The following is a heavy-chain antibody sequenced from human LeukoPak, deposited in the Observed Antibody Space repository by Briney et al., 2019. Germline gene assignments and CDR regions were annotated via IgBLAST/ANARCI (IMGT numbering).Heavy chain of an antibody. J-gene: IGHJ3*02. CDR2: ISAYNGNT. CDR1: GYTFTSYG. Sequence: ASVKVSCKASGYTFTSYGISWGRQAPGQGLEWMGWISAYNGNTNYAQKLQGRVTMTTDTSTSTAYMELRSLRSDDTAVYYCATVLRFLEWFPGAFDIWGQGTMVTVSS. V-gene: IGHV1-18*01. D-gene: IGHD3-3*01. CDR3: ATVLRFLEWFPGAFDI.